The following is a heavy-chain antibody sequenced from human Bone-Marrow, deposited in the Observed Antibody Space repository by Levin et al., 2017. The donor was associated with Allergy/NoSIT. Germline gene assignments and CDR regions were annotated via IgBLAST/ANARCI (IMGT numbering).Heavy chain of an antibody. V-gene: IGHV3-30-3*01. J-gene: IGHJ4*02. CDR2: ISYDGSNK. CDR3: ARDGYNSY. D-gene: IGHD5-24*01. CDR1: GFTFSSYA. Sequence: GGSLRLSCAASGFTFSSYAMHWVRQAPGKGLEWVAVISYDGSNKYYADSVKGRFTISRDNSKNTLYLQMNSLRAEDTAVYYCARDGYNSYWGQGTLVTVSS.